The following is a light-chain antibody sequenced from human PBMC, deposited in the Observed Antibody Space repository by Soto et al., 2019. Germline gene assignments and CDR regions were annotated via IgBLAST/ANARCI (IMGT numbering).Light chain of an antibody. Sequence: DIQMTQSPSSLSASVGDRVTITCQASQDISNSLNWYQQKPGKAPKLLIYDASNLETGVPSRFSGGGSGTDFTFTSGSLQPEDMATYYCQHYDNSLALTFGGGTKVEI. V-gene: IGKV1-33*01. CDR3: QHYDNSLALT. CDR1: QDISNS. J-gene: IGKJ4*01. CDR2: DAS.